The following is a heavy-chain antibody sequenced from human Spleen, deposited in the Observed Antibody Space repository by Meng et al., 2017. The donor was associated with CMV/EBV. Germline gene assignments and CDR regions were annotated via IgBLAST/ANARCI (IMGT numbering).Heavy chain of an antibody. Sequence: GWSLRLSCAASGFTFSRYALHWVRQAPGKGLVWVSRINSDGSSTSYADSVKGRFTISRDNAKNTLYLQMNSLRAEDTAVYYCAKSMDWGQGTLVTVSS. CDR2: INSDGSST. J-gene: IGHJ4*02. CDR1: GFTFSRYA. D-gene: IGHD2/OR15-2a*01. CDR3: AKSMD. V-gene: IGHV3-74*01.